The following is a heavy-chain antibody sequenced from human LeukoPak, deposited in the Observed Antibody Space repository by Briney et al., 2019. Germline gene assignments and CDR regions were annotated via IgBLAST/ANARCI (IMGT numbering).Heavy chain of an antibody. D-gene: IGHD6-19*01. Sequence: SETLSLTCTVSGGSISNYYWSWIRQPPGKGLEWIGYIYYSGSTYYNPSLKSRVSISVDTSKNQFSLKVSSVTAADTAVYYCARDVKSSGYNYYGMDVWGQGTTVTVSS. CDR3: ARDVKSSGYNYYGMDV. CDR1: GGSISNYY. J-gene: IGHJ6*02. V-gene: IGHV4-59*12. CDR2: IYYSGST.